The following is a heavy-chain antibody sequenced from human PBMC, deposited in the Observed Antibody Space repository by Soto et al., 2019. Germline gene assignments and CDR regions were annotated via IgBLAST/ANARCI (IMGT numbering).Heavy chain of an antibody. V-gene: IGHV1-46*01. CDR1: GYSLTSYY. D-gene: IGHD6-6*01. CDR2: INPSGGST. J-gene: IGHJ6*02. Sequence: QVQLVQSGAEVKKPGASVKVSCKASGYSLTSYYMHWVRQAPGQGLEWMGIINPSGGSTSYAQKCHGRVTMTKDTSTSTVYSDLSSLRSEDPAVYYCASEYSSSSRYGMDVWGQGTTVTVSS. CDR3: ASEYSSSSRYGMDV.